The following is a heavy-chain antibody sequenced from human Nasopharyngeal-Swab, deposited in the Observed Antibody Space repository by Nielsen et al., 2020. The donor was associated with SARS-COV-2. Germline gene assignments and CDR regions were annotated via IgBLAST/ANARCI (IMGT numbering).Heavy chain of an antibody. V-gene: IGHV4-30-4*01. Sequence: SETLSLTCTVSGGSISSGDYYWSWIRRPPGKGLEWIGYIYYSGSTYYNPSLKSRVTISVDTSKNQFSLKLSSVTAADTAVYYCARRAMIGPLGSFDIWGQGTMVTVSS. CDR3: ARRAMIGPLGSFDI. D-gene: IGHD3-22*01. CDR2: IYYSGST. CDR1: GGSISSGDYY. J-gene: IGHJ3*02.